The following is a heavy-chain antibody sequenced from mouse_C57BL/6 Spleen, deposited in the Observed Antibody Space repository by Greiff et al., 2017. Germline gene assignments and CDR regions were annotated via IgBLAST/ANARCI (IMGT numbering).Heavy chain of an antibody. Sequence: EVQLQQSRPELVKPGASVKISCKASGYTFTDYYMNWVKQSHGKSLEWIGDINPNNGGTSYNQKFKGKATLTVDKSSSTAYMELRSLTSEDSAVYYCAREGDYYGNPAWFAYWGKGTLVTGSA. V-gene: IGHV1-26*01. J-gene: IGHJ3*01. CDR3: AREGDYYGNPAWFAY. D-gene: IGHD2-1*01. CDR1: GYTFTDYY. CDR2: INPNNGGT.